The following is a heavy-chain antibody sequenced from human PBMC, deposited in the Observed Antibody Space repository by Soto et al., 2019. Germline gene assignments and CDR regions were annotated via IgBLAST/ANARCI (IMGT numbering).Heavy chain of an antibody. Sequence: EVQLVESGGGLVKPGGSLRLSCAASGFTFSSYSMNWVRQAPGKGLEWVSSISSSSSYIYYADSVKGRFPISRDNAKNALYLQMNSLRAEDAAVYWCARPWRHYYDYYYMDVWGKGTTVTVSS. CDR3: ARPWRHYYDYYYMDV. CDR1: GFTFSSYS. D-gene: IGHD1-1*01. CDR2: ISSSSSYI. V-gene: IGHV3-21*01. J-gene: IGHJ6*03.